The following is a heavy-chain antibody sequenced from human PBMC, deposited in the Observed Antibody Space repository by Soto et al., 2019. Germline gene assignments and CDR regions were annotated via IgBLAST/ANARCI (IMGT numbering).Heavy chain of an antibody. J-gene: IGHJ5*02. Sequence: QLQLQESGPGLVKPSETLSLTCTASGGSISSRGYYWGLIRQPPGKGLEWIGTIYYSGSTYYNPSLKSRVTISVDTSKNQFSLKLSSVTAADTAVYYCATSNWFDPWGQGTLVTVSS. V-gene: IGHV4-39*01. CDR2: IYYSGST. CDR1: GGSISSRGYY. CDR3: ATSNWFDP.